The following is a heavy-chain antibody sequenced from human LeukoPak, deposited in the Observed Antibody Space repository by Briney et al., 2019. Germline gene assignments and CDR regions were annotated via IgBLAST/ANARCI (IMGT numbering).Heavy chain of an antibody. D-gene: IGHD2/OR15-2a*01. J-gene: IGHJ3*02. CDR2: INPGDSDT. Sequence: GESLKISCKGSGYSFNSYWIGWVRQMPGKGLEWMGIINPGDSDTRYSPSFQGQVTISADKSISTAYLQWSSLKASDTAMYYCARHMTFYRGTSDAFDIWGQGTMVTVSS. V-gene: IGHV5-51*01. CDR1: GYSFNSYW. CDR3: ARHMTFYRGTSDAFDI.